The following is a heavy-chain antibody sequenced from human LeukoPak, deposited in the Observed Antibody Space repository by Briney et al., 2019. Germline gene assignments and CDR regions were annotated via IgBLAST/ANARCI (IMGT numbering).Heavy chain of an antibody. V-gene: IGHV3-48*01. Sequence: GGSLRLSCAASGFTFSSYEMNWVRQAPGKGLEWVSYISSSSNTIYYTDSVKGRFTISRDNAKNSLYLQMNSLRAEDTAVYYCARDLMAGYWGQGTLVTVSS. J-gene: IGHJ4*02. D-gene: IGHD2-8*01. CDR1: GFTFSSYE. CDR2: ISSSSNTI. CDR3: ARDLMAGY.